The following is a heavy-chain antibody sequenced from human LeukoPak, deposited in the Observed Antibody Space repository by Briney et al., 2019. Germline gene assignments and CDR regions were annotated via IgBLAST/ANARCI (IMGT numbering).Heavy chain of an antibody. CDR2: ISSSGSYK. D-gene: IGHD3-3*02. J-gene: IGHJ4*02. V-gene: IGHV3-21*01. CDR3: ARGGIASGDY. CDR1: GFAFSSHS. Sequence: GGSLRLSCAASGFAFSSHSMHWIRQAPGKGLEWVSSISSSGSYKYYADSLKGRSTISRDNADNSVFLQLNSLTVEDTAVYYCARGGIASGDYWGQGTLVTVSS.